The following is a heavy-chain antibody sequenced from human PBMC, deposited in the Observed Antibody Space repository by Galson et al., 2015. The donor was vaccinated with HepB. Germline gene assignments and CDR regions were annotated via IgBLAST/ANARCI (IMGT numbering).Heavy chain of an antibody. D-gene: IGHD5-24*01. CDR1: GYTFISFG. Sequence: SVKVSCKASGYTFISFGISWVRQAPGQGLEWMGWISPYNGNTNYAQKLQGRVTMTTDTSTSTAYMGLRSLRSDDTAVYYCARGRDTIVVDYWGQGTLVTVSS. CDR2: ISPYNGNT. CDR3: ARGRDTIVVDY. J-gene: IGHJ4*02. V-gene: IGHV1-18*01.